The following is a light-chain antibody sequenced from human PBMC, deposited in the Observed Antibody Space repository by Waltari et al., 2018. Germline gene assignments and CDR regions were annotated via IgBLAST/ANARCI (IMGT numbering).Light chain of an antibody. V-gene: IGKV3-20*01. CDR3: QQYGSSPRYT. J-gene: IGKJ2*01. Sequence: EIVLTQSPGTLSLSPGERATLSCRASQSVSSRYLAWYQQKPGQAPRRLIFGASSRATGIPDRFSGSGSGTDFTLTISRLEPEDFAVYYCQQYGSSPRYTFGQGTKVEIK. CDR2: GAS. CDR1: QSVSSRY.